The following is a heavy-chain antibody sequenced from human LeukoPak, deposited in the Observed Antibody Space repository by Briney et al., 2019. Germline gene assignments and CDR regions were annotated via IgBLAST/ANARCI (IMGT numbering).Heavy chain of an antibody. D-gene: IGHD2-15*01. V-gene: IGHV3-23*01. J-gene: IGHJ4*02. CDR3: AAHCSGGSCYFDY. CDR2: ISGSGGST. Sequence: GGSLRLSCAASGFTFSSYAMSWVRQAPGKGLEWVSAISGSGGSTYYADSVKGRFTISRDNSKNTLYLQMNSLRAEDTAVYYCAAHCSGGSCYFDYWGQGTLVTVSS. CDR1: GFTFSSYA.